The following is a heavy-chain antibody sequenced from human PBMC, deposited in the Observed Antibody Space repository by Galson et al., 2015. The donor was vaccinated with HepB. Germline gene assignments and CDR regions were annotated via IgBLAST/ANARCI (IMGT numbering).Heavy chain of an antibody. V-gene: IGHV3-48*03. J-gene: IGHJ4*02. CDR3: ASVPPNAAPIVVVNDGSY. Sequence: SLRIACEASGFTFSSYEMNWVRQAPGKGLEWVSYISSSGSTIYYADSVKGRFTISRDNAKNSLYLQMSSLRAEDTAVYYCASVPPNAAPIVVVNDGSYWGQGTLVTVSS. D-gene: IGHD3-22*01. CDR2: ISSSGSTI. CDR1: GFTFSSYE.